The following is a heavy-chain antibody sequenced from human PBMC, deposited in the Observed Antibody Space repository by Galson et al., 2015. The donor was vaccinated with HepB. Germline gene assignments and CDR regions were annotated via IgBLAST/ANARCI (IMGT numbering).Heavy chain of an antibody. CDR1: GYTFSSYY. Sequence: QSGAEVKKPGESLRISCEGSGYTFSSYYIVWVRQMPGKGLEWMGIIYPGDSNTRYSTSFQGQVTISADKSISTAYLQWSSLRASDTAMYYCARRHCGGDCLGPSSNDAFDIRGQGTMVTVSS. CDR3: ARRHCGGDCLGPSSNDAFDI. CDR2: IYPGDSNT. J-gene: IGHJ3*02. V-gene: IGHV5-51*01. D-gene: IGHD2-21*01.